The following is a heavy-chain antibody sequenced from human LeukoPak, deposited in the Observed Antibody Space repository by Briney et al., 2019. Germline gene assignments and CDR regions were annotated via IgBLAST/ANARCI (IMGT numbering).Heavy chain of an antibody. CDR2: IYSGGST. V-gene: IGHV3-53*01. D-gene: IGHD6-6*01. CDR1: GFTVSGNY. J-gene: IGHJ4*02. Sequence: GGSLRLSCAASGFTVSGNYMSWVRQAPGKGLEWVSVIYSGGSTYYADSVKGRFTISRDNSKNTLYLQMNSLRAEDTAVYYCARDRPDYSFDYWGQGTLVTVSS. CDR3: ARDRPDYSFDY.